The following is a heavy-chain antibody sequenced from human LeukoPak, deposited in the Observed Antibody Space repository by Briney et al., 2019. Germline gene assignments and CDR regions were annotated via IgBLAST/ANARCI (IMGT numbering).Heavy chain of an antibody. CDR2: IYSAGST. CDR3: AGDYYGSGSYYNY. J-gene: IGHJ4*02. Sequence: HPGGSLRPSCAASGFTVGSNYMSWVRQAPGKGLEWVSVIYSAGSTYYADSVNGRFTISRDNSKNTLSLQMNSLRAEDTAVYYCAGDYYGSGSYYNYWGQGTLVTVSS. D-gene: IGHD3-10*01. V-gene: IGHV3-66*01. CDR1: GFTVGSNY.